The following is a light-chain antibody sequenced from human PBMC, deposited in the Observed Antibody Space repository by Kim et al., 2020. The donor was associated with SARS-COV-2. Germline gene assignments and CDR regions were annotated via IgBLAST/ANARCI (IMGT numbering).Light chain of an antibody. CDR1: QSVTTF. CDR2: AAS. V-gene: IGKV1-39*01. CDR3: QESYSDPYT. J-gene: IGKJ2*01. Sequence: EIQMTQSPSSLSVSVGDRVSITCRASQSVTTFLNWYQQKPGKAPRFLISAASTLQDGVPSRFSGWGSGTDFTLTINNLQPEDVASYYCQESYSDPYTFGQGTKLEI.